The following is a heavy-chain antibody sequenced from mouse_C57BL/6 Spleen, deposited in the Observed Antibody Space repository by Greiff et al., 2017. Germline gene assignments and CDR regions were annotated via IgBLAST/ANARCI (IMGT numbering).Heavy chain of an antibody. CDR2: IYPGDGDT. J-gene: IGHJ1*03. CDR1: GYAFSSYW. Sequence: VQRVESGAELVKPGASVKISCKASGYAFSSYWMNWVKQRPGKGLEWIGQIYPGDGDTNYNGKVKGKATLTADKSSSTAYMQLSSLTSEDSAVYFCARDGVLRYFDVWGTGTTVTVSS. D-gene: IGHD1-1*01. V-gene: IGHV1-80*01. CDR3: ARDGVLRYFDV.